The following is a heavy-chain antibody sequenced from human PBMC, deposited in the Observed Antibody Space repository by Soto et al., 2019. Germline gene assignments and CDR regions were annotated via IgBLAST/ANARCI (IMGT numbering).Heavy chain of an antibody. CDR1: GFTFSSCA. Sequence: GGSLRLSCAASGFTFSSCAMHWVRQAPGKGLEWVAVISYDGSNKYYADSVKGRFTISRDNSKNTLYLQMNSLRAEDTAVYYCARDKDIVVVPAAIHIDYWGQGTLVTVSS. V-gene: IGHV3-30-3*01. CDR3: ARDKDIVVVPAAIHIDY. CDR2: ISYDGSNK. D-gene: IGHD2-2*02. J-gene: IGHJ4*02.